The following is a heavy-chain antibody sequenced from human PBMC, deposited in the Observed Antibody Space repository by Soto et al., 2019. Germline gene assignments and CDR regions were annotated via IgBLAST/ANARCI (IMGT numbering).Heavy chain of an antibody. D-gene: IGHD2-8*01. V-gene: IGHV4-34*01. CDR1: GGSFCGYY. J-gene: IGHJ6*02. Sequence: SESLSLTCAVYGGSFCGYYWSWIRQPPGKGLEWIGEINHSGSTNYNPSLKSRVTISVDTSKNQFSLKLSSVTAADTAVYYCARDAHCTNGVCYRVYYYYGMDVWGQGT. CDR2: INHSGST. CDR3: ARDAHCTNGVCYRVYYYYGMDV.